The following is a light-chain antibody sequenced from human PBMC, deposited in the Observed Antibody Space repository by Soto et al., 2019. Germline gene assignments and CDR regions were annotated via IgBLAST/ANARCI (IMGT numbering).Light chain of an antibody. J-gene: IGKJ1*01. CDR2: DVS. CDR1: QGINGW. Sequence: DIQMTQSTSTLSASVGDRVTITCRASQGINGWLAWYQQKPGKAPKLLIYDVSTLDSGVPSRFSGSASGTEFTLTISSLESDDFATYYCQQYHRYSTFGQGTKVDIK. CDR3: QQYHRYST. V-gene: IGKV1-5*01.